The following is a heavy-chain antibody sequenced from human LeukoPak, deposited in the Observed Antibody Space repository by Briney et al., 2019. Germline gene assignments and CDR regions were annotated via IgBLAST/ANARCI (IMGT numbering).Heavy chain of an antibody. J-gene: IGHJ4*02. D-gene: IGHD2-15*01. Sequence: GGSLRLSCAASGFTVSSNYMSWVRQAPGKGLEWVSVIYSGGSTYYADSVKGRFTISRDNSKNTPYLQMNSLRAEDTAVYYCAKDEQDIVVVVAAPLQYYFDYWGQGTLVTVSS. CDR2: IYSGGST. V-gene: IGHV3-53*05. CDR1: GFTVSSNY. CDR3: AKDEQDIVVVVAAPLQYYFDY.